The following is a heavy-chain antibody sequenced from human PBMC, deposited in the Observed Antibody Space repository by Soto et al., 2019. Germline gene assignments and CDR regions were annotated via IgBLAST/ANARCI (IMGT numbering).Heavy chain of an antibody. Sequence: QVQLVQSGAEVKEPGASVKVSCKASGYTFATYGISWVRQAPGQGLEWMGWISAYNGNTNYAEKLQGRLIMTTDTSTTTAYMELRSLRSDDTAVYYCAREQPPGHFYFGMDVWGQGTTVTVSS. CDR3: AREQPPGHFYFGMDV. J-gene: IGHJ6*02. D-gene: IGHD6-13*01. CDR2: ISAYNGNT. CDR1: GYTFATYG. V-gene: IGHV1-18*01.